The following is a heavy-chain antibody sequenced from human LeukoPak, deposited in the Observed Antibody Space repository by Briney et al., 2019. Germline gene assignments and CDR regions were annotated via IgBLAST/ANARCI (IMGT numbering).Heavy chain of an antibody. Sequence: GRSLRLSCAASGFTFSSYGMHWVRQAPGKGLEWVAVISYDGSNKYYADSVKGRFTISRDNSKNTLYLQMNSLRAEDTAVYYCAKVQGSSWSPFDYWGQGTLVTVSS. CDR1: GFTFSSYG. J-gene: IGHJ4*02. CDR2: ISYDGSNK. D-gene: IGHD6-13*01. CDR3: AKVQGSSWSPFDY. V-gene: IGHV3-30*18.